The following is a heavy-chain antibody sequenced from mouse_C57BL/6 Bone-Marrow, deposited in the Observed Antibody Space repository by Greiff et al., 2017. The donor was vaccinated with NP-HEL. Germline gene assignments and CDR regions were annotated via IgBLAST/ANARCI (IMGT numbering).Heavy chain of an antibody. V-gene: IGHV1-72*01. CDR2: IDPNRGGT. CDR1: GYPFTSSW. D-gene: IGHD1-1*01. Sequence: QVQLQQPGAELVKPGASVKLSCKASGYPFTSSWMHWVKQRPGRGLEWIGRIDPNRGGTKYNEKFKSKATLTVDQPSSTAYMQLSSLTSEDSAVYYCARSRDYYGSSSWYFDVWGTGTTVTVSS. CDR3: ARSRDYYGSSSWYFDV. J-gene: IGHJ1*03.